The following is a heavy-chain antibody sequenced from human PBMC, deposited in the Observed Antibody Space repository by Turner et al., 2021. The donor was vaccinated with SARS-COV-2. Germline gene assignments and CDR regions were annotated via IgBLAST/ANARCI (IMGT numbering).Heavy chain of an antibody. D-gene: IGHD3-10*01. Sequence: QVQLQESGPGLVKPSETLSLTCTVSGVSISNYCWSWIRKSPEKGLEWIAYICYSGSTHHNPSLKSRVTISLDTSKKQVSLKLISVTAADTAVYYCARFKLGSGYNWFDPWGQGTRVTVSS. J-gene: IGHJ5*02. CDR1: GVSISNYC. V-gene: IGHV4-59*01. CDR2: ICYSGST. CDR3: ARFKLGSGYNWFDP.